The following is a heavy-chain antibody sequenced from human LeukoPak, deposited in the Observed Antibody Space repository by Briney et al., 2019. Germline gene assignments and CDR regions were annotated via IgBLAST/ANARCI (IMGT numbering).Heavy chain of an antibody. Sequence: GGSLRLSCAASGFTFSDYYMSWIRQAPGKGLEWVSYISSSGSTIYYADSVKGRFTISRDNAKNSLYLQMNSLRAEDTAAYYCASTTYDYGDLFFDYWGQGTLVTVSS. V-gene: IGHV3-11*01. CDR1: GFTFSDYY. J-gene: IGHJ4*02. D-gene: IGHD4-17*01. CDR3: ASTTYDYGDLFFDY. CDR2: ISSSGSTI.